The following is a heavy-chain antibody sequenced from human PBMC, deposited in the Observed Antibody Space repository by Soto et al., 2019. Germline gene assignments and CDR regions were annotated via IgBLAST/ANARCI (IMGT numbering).Heavy chain of an antibody. CDR2: IVPIFGTT. CDR1: GDTFSSYS. Sequence: SVKVSCKASGDTFSSYSISWVRQAPGQGLEWMGGIVPIFGTTVYAPRLQGRLTITADGPTSTSYMELSGLTFEDTAVYYCAANPLGGGSQGDVWGQGTTVTVSS. V-gene: IGHV1-69*13. D-gene: IGHD3-10*01. J-gene: IGHJ6*02. CDR3: AANPLGGGSQGDV.